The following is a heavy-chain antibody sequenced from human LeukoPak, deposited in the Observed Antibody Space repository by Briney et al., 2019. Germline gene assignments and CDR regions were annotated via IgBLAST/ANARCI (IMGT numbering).Heavy chain of an antibody. CDR1: EFTFSNYA. Sequence: GGSLRLSCAASEFTFSNYAMTWVRQAPGKGLEWVSTITGNGGNTYSADSVKGRFTISRDNSKNTLYLQMNSLRAEDTAVYYCAKDGRLHGSYPTPYFDYWGQGTLVTVSS. J-gene: IGHJ4*02. CDR3: AKDGRLHGSYPTPYFDY. CDR2: ITGNGGNT. V-gene: IGHV3-23*01. D-gene: IGHD1-26*01.